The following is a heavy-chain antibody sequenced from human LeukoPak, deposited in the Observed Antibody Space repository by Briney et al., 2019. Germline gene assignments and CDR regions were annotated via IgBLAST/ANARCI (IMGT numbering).Heavy chain of an antibody. Sequence: RASETLSLTCTVSGGSISTSNYYWGWIRQPPGKGLEWIGNIFYSGSTYYSPSLRSRVTISLDTSRNQFSLKLNSVTAADTAVYYCAKDLSSWYYYYMDVWGKGTTVTVSS. V-gene: IGHV4-39*07. D-gene: IGHD6-13*01. CDR2: IFYSGST. CDR3: AKDLSSWYYYYMDV. CDR1: GGSISTSNYY. J-gene: IGHJ6*03.